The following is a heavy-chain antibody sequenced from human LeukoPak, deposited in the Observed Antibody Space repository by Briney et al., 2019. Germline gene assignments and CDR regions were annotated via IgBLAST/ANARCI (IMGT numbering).Heavy chain of an antibody. CDR3: ARAYYGSGSYYLRN. D-gene: IGHD3-10*01. J-gene: IGHJ4*02. CDR2: INPNSGGT. CDR1: GYTFTGYY. Sequence: ASVKASCKASGYTFTGYYMHWVRQAPGQGLEWMGWINPNSGGTNYAQKFQGRVTMTRDTSISTAYMELSRLRSDDTAVYYCARAYYGSGSYYLRNWGQGTLVTVSS. V-gene: IGHV1-2*02.